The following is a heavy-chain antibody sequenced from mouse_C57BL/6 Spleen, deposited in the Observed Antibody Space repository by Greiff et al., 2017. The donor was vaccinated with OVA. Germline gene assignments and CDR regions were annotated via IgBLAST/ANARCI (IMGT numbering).Heavy chain of an antibody. V-gene: IGHV1-26*01. CDR2: INPNNGGT. CDR3: AREGVTTVVAPYFDV. CDR1: GYTFTDYY. Sequence: VHVKQSGPELVKPGASVKISCKASGYTFTDYYMNWVKQSHGKSLEWIGDINPNNGGTSYNQKFKGKATLTVDKSSSTAYMELRSLTSEDSAVYYCAREGVTTVVAPYFDVWGTGTTVTVSS. J-gene: IGHJ1*03. D-gene: IGHD1-1*01.